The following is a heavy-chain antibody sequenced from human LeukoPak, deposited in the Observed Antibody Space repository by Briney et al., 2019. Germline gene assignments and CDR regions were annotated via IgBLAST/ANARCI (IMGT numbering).Heavy chain of an antibody. D-gene: IGHD2/OR15-2a*01. CDR2: ISSRGTTT. CDR3: ARDNIGHGIDY. CDR1: GFSFTTYG. J-gene: IGHJ4*02. Sequence: GGSLRLSCAASGFSFTTYGLNWVRQAPGRGLEWLSCISSRGTTTYYAGTVKGRFTISRDNAKNSLYLQMNSLRAEDTAVYYCARDNIGHGIDYWGRGTLVTVSS. V-gene: IGHV3-48*03.